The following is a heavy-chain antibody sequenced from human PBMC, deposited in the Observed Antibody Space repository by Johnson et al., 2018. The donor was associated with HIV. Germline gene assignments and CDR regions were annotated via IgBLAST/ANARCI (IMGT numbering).Heavy chain of an antibody. CDR2: IYSGGST. D-gene: IGHD2-15*01. Sequence: VQLVESGGGLVQSGGSLRLSCAASGFTVTSDYMSWVRQAPGKGLEWVSIIYSGGSTYYADSVKGRFTISRDNAKNSLYLQMNSLRAEDTALYYCAGGRIGAFDIWGQGTMVTVSS. CDR3: AGGRIGAFDI. V-gene: IGHV3-66*01. CDR1: GFTVTSDY. J-gene: IGHJ3*02.